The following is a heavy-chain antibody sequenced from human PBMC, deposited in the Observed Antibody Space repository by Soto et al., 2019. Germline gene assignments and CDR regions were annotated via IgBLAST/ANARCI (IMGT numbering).Heavy chain of an antibody. J-gene: IGHJ5*02. CDR3: ARAYDILTGSFDP. V-gene: IGHV4-39*01. Sequence: PSETLSLTCTVSGGSITSSSYYWGWIRQPPGKGLEWIGSIYYSGSTYYNPSLKSRVTISVDTSKNQFSLKLSSVTAADTAVYYCARAYDILTGSFDPWGQGTLVTVSS. CDR2: IYYSGST. D-gene: IGHD3-9*01. CDR1: GGSITSSSYY.